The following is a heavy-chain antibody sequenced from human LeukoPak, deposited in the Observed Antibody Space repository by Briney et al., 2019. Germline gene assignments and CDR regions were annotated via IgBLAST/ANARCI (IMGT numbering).Heavy chain of an antibody. V-gene: IGHV3-7*01. D-gene: IGHD3-10*01. Sequence: PGGSLRLSCAASGFTFSSYWMSWVRQAPGKGLEWVANIKQDGSEKYYVDSVKGRFTISRDNARNSLYLQMNSLRAEDTAVYYCARVGSYYYMDVWGKGTTVTVSS. CDR2: IKQDGSEK. CDR1: GFTFSSYW. J-gene: IGHJ6*03. CDR3: ARVGSYYYMDV.